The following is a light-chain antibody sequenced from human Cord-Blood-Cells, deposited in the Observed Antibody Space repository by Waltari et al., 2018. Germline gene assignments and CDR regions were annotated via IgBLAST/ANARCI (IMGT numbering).Light chain of an antibody. CDR2: EVS. Sequence: QSALTQTASVSGSPGQSIPISRTGTSSDVGGYNNVSWYQQHPGKAPKLMMYEVSNRPSGVSNRFSGSKSGNTASLTISGLQAEDEADYYCSSYTSSSTLGVFGGGTKLTVL. V-gene: IGLV2-14*01. CDR1: SSDVGGYNN. CDR3: SSYTSSSTLGV. J-gene: IGLJ2*01.